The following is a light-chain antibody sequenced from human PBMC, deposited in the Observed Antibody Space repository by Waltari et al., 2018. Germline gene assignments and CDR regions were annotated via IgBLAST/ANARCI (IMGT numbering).Light chain of an antibody. CDR2: EDS. CDR1: AFPKKY. V-gene: IGLV3-10*01. J-gene: IGLJ3*02. CDR3: YSTDSSDTHRV. Sequence: SYELTQPPSVSVSPGHAARITCSGDAFPKKYAYWYQQKSGQAPVLVIYEDSKRPPGIPERFSGSSSGTTATLTLSGAQVEDEGDYYCYSTDSSDTHRVFGGGTKLTVL.